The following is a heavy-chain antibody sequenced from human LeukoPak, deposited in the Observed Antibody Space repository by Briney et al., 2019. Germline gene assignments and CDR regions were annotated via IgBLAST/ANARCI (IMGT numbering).Heavy chain of an antibody. Sequence: SETLSLTCAVYGGSFSGYYWSWIRQPPGKGLEWIGEINHSGSTNYNPSLKSRVTISVDTSKNQFSLKLSSVTAADTATYYCARAGWFGEFYGPLDYWGQGSLVTVSS. CDR1: GGSFSGYY. J-gene: IGHJ4*02. D-gene: IGHD3-10*01. CDR3: ARAGWFGEFYGPLDY. V-gene: IGHV4-34*01. CDR2: INHSGST.